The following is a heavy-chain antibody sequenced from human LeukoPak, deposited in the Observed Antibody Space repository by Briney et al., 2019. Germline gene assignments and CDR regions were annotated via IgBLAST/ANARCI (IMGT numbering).Heavy chain of an antibody. Sequence: GGSLRLSCAASGFTFSSYWMSWVRQAPGKGLEWVANIKQDGSEKYYVDSVKGRFTISRDNAKNSLYLQMNSLRAEDTAVCYCAREDVWFGEWNWFDPWGQGTLVTVSS. D-gene: IGHD3-10*01. J-gene: IGHJ5*02. CDR3: AREDVWFGEWNWFDP. CDR1: GFTFSSYW. V-gene: IGHV3-7*01. CDR2: IKQDGSEK.